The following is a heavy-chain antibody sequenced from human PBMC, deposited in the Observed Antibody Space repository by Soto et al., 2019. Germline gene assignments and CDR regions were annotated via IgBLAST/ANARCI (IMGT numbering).Heavy chain of an antibody. CDR2: ISVSGGST. CDR1: GFSFSSYA. Sequence: EVQLLESGGGLVQPGGSLRVSCAASGFSFSSYAMNWVRQAPGKGLEWVSAISVSGGSTYYAAAVEGRFTISRDNSRNTLYLQMNSLRAEDTAEYYCAKDRGGRAIFGVLIIDGMDVWGQGTTVTVSS. D-gene: IGHD3-3*01. J-gene: IGHJ6*02. V-gene: IGHV3-23*01. CDR3: AKDRGGRAIFGVLIIDGMDV.